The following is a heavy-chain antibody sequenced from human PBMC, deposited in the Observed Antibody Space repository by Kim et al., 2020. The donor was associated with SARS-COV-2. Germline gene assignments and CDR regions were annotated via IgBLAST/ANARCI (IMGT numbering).Heavy chain of an antibody. D-gene: IGHD6-19*01. CDR2: K. V-gene: IGHV2-5*01. J-gene: IGHJ1*01. CDR3: AHSSGWYGYFQH. Sequence: KRYSPSLKRRLTITKDTSKNQVVLTMTNMDPVDTATYYCAHSSGWYGYFQHWGQGTLVTVSS.